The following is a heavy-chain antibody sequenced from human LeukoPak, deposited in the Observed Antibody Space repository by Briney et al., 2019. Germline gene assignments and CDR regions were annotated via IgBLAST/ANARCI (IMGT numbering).Heavy chain of an antibody. CDR1: GFTFSSYG. D-gene: IGHD6-13*01. CDR2: IWYDGSNK. V-gene: IGHV3-30*02. J-gene: IGHJ4*02. Sequence: GGSLRLSCAASGFTFSSYGMHWVRQAPGKGLEWVAVIWYDGSNKYYADSVKGRFTISRDNSKNTLYLQMNSLRAEDTAVYYCAKLIAAAGTGGGDDYWGQGTLVTVSS. CDR3: AKLIAAAGTGGGDDY.